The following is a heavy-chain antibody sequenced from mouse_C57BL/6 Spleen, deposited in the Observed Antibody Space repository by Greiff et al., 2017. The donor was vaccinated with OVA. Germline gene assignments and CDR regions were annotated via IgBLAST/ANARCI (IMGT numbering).Heavy chain of an antibody. Sequence: VQRVESGPELVKPGASVKISCKASGYAFSSSWMNWVKQRPGKGLEWIGRIYPGDGDTNYNGKFKGKATLTADKSSSTAYMQLSSLTSEDSAVYFCAKPLRSYYAMDYWGQGTSVTVSS. CDR3: AKPLRSYYAMDY. D-gene: IGHD1-1*01. V-gene: IGHV1-82*01. CDR1: GYAFSSSW. J-gene: IGHJ4*01. CDR2: IYPGDGDT.